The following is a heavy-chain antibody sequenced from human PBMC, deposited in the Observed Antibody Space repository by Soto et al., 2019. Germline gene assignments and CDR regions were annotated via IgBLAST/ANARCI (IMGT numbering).Heavy chain of an antibody. Sequence: GGSLRLSCAASGFTFSSYSMNWVRQAPGKGLEWVSYISSSSSTIYYADSVKGRFTISRDNAKNSLYLQMNSLRAEDTAVYYCARGSVRDIVVVPAAIWTTNYFDYWGQGTLVTVSS. J-gene: IGHJ4*02. D-gene: IGHD2-2*01. CDR3: ARGSVRDIVVVPAAIWTTNYFDY. CDR1: GFTFSSYS. V-gene: IGHV3-48*01. CDR2: ISSSSSTI.